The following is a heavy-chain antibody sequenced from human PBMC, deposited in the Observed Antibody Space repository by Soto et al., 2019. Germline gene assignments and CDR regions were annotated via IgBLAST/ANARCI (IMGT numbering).Heavy chain of an antibody. J-gene: IGHJ5*02. Sequence: QVQLQESGPGLVKPSETLSLTCTVSGASISGYYWSWIRQPPGQGLQWIGYIYYNGNTDYNPALKSRVTISVDTSENQFSLKLISVTAADTAVYYCARGANWFDPWGQGALVTVSS. CDR1: GASISGYY. CDR3: ARGANWFDP. V-gene: IGHV4-59*01. CDR2: IYYNGNT.